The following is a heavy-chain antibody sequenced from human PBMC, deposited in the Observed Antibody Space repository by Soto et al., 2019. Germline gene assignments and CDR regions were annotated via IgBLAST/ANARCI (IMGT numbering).Heavy chain of an antibody. CDR3: ARLSGGSSNTYYFYYGMDV. J-gene: IGHJ6*02. D-gene: IGHD2-15*01. Sequence: ASVKVSCKASGYTFTSYYIHWVRQAPGQGLEWMGIIYPSGGGTSSAQKFQGRVTMTRDTSTSTVYMELSSLRSDNTAMYYCARLSGGSSNTYYFYYGMDVWGQGTTVT. CDR1: GYTFTSYY. CDR2: IYPSGGGT. V-gene: IGHV1-46*01.